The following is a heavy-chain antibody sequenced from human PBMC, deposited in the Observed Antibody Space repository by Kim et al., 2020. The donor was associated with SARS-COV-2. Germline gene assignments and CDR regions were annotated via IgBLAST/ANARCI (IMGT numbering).Heavy chain of an antibody. CDR3: ARVSGWYYFDY. J-gene: IGHJ4*02. Sequence: TYYADSVKGRFTISRDNSKNTLYLQMNSLRAEDTAVYYCARVSGWYYFDYWGQGTLVTVSS. D-gene: IGHD6-19*01. CDR2: T. V-gene: IGHV3-53*01.